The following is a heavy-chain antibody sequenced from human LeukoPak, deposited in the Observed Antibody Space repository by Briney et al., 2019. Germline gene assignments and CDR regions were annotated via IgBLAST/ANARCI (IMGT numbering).Heavy chain of an antibody. J-gene: IGHJ4*02. Sequence: SGTLSLTCTVSGGSISSGDYYWSWIRQPPGKGLEWIGSIYHSGSTYYNPSLKSRVTISVDTSKNQFSLKLSSVTAADTAVYYCAGRPDASGSYSLDYWGQGTLVTVSS. V-gene: IGHV4-30-4*01. D-gene: IGHD3-10*01. CDR2: IYHSGST. CDR3: AGRPDASGSYSLDY. CDR1: GGSISSGDYY.